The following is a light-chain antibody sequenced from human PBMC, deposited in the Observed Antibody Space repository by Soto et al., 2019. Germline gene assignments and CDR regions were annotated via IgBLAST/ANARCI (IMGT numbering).Light chain of an antibody. Sequence: EIVLTQSPGTLSLSPGERATLSCRASQSVSNSYLAWYQQKPGRAPRLLIYGASNRATGIPVRFSGSGSGTDFTLTISRLEPEDFAVYFCQQYGNIPLTFGGGTKVEIK. CDR2: GAS. J-gene: IGKJ4*01. V-gene: IGKV3-20*01. CDR1: QSVSNSY. CDR3: QQYGNIPLT.